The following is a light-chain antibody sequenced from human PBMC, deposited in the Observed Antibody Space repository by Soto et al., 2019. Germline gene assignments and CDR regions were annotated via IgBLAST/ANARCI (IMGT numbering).Light chain of an antibody. J-gene: IGKJ4*01. CDR3: SQYDNLPLS. CDR2: DSS. V-gene: IGKV1-33*01. Sequence: DTQMTQSPSSLSSSVGDRVTITCQASQDISNYLNWYKQKPGKAPNLLIYDSSKLEPGVPSRFSGGGSGTDFTFTNSSLQHEDIATYFCSQYDNLPLSFGGGTKVEI. CDR1: QDISNY.